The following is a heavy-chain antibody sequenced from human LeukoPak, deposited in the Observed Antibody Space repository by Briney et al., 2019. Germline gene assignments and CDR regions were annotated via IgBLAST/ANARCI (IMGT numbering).Heavy chain of an antibody. CDR3: ARPAPAVAEWGRASDI. D-gene: IGHD6-19*01. CDR1: GGSISSYY. J-gene: IGHJ3*02. V-gene: IGHV4-59*08. CDR2: IYYSGST. Sequence: PSETLSLTCTVSGGSISSYYWSWIRQPPGKGLEWIGYIYYSGSTNYNPSLKSRVTISVDTSKNQFSLRLTSVTAADTAVYYCARPAPAVAEWGRASDIWGQDTIVNV.